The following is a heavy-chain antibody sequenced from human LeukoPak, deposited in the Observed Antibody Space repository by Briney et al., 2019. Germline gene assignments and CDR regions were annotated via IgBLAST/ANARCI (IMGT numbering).Heavy chain of an antibody. D-gene: IGHD3/OR15-3a*01. Sequence: PGGSLRLSCAASGFTFSSYSMNWVRQAPGKGLEWVSYISSSSSTIYYADSVKGRFTISRDNAKNSLYLQMNSLRAEDTAVYYCARDLMETSPWTPEAFDPWGQGSLVTVSS. J-gene: IGHJ5*02. CDR1: GFTFSSYS. CDR3: ARDLMETSPWTPEAFDP. V-gene: IGHV3-48*01. CDR2: ISSSSSTI.